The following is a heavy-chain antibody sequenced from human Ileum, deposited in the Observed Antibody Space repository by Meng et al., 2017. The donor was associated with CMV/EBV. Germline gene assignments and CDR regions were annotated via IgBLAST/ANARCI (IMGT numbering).Heavy chain of an antibody. D-gene: IGHD3-10*01. CDR3: ARDGVRGVIIRTGRSYGMDV. Sequence: GESLKISCAASGFTFSSYSMNWVRQAPGKGLEWVSYISSSSNTIYYADSVKGRFTISRDNAKNSLYLQMNSLRAEDTAVYYCARDGVRGVIIRTGRSYGMDVWGQGTTVTVSS. V-gene: IGHV3-48*04. CDR2: ISSSSNTI. J-gene: IGHJ6*02. CDR1: GFTFSSYS.